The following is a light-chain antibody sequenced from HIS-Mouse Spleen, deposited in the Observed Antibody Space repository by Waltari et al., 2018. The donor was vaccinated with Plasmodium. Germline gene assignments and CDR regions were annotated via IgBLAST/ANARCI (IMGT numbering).Light chain of an antibody. CDR1: QSVCSSY. CDR2: GAS. Sequence: EIVLTQSPGTLSLSPGERATLSCRASQSVCSSYLACYQQKPGQAPRLLIYGASSRATGIPDRFSGSGSGTDFTLTISRLEPEDFAVYYCQQYGSSPYTFGQGTKLEIK. CDR3: QQYGSSPYT. J-gene: IGKJ2*01. V-gene: IGKV3-20*01.